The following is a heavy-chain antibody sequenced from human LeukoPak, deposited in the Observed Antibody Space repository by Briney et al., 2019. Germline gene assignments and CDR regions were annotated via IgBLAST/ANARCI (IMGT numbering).Heavy chain of an antibody. D-gene: IGHD3-22*01. CDR2: IIPILGIA. V-gene: IGHV1-69*02. CDR3: ASAPYYASSGYYSPLDY. J-gene: IGHJ4*02. Sequence: GSSVKVSCKASGVTFSSYTISWVRRAPGQGLEWMGRIIPILGIANYAQKFQGRVTITADKSTSTAYMELSSLRSEDTAVYYCASAPYYASSGYYSPLDYWGQGTLVTVSP. CDR1: GVTFSSYT.